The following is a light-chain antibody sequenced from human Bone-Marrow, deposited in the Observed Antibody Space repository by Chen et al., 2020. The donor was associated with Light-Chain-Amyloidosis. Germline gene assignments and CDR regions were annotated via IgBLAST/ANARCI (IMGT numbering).Light chain of an antibody. V-gene: IGLV4-69*01. Sequence: QLVLTPSPSAPASLGASATLTCTPSSGHSSYAIAWHQQQPEKGPRYLMKLNSDGSHSKGDGIPDRFSGSSSGAERYLTISSLQSEDEADYYCQTWGTGIRVFGGGTKLTVL. CDR2: LNSDGSH. CDR1: SGHSSYA. J-gene: IGLJ2*01. CDR3: QTWGTGIRV.